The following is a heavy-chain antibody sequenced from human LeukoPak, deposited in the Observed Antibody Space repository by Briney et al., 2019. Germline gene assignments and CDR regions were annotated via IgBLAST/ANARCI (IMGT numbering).Heavy chain of an antibody. J-gene: IGHJ6*03. D-gene: IGHD6-13*01. CDR1: GGSISSGSYY. CDR2: IYTSGST. CDR3: ARHGSSSWNYYYYYYMDV. V-gene: IGHV4-61*02. Sequence: SQTLSLTCTVSGGSISSGSYYWSWIRQPAGKGLEWIGRIYTSGSTYYNPSLKSRVTIFVDTSKNQFSLKLSSVTAPDTAVYYCARHGSSSWNYYYYYYMDVWGKGTTVTVSS.